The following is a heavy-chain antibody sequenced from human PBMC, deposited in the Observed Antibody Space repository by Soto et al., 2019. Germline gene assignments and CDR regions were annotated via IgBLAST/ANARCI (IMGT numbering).Heavy chain of an antibody. V-gene: IGHV4-31*03. CDR3: AREGGAFDC. Sequence: QVQLQESGPGLVKPSQTMSLTCTVSGGSISSGGYYWTWIRQHPAKGLEYMGYIFYSGSTYYNPSRKSRVTISVDTSKIHFSLKLRSVTAADTAVYYCAREGGAFDCWGQGTLVTVSS. J-gene: IGHJ4*02. CDR1: GGSISSGGYY. CDR2: IFYSGST. D-gene: IGHD3-16*01.